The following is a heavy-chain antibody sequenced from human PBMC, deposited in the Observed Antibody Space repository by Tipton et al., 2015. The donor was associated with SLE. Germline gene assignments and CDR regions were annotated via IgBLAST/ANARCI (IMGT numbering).Heavy chain of an antibody. CDR3: ARGIWSGFYTGERSGHGWFDP. CDR1: GGAFSGYY. CDR2: INHSEST. Sequence: TLSLTCAVYGGAFSGYYWSWIRQPPGKGLEWIGEINHSESTNYNPSLKSRVTISVDTSKNEFSLKLSSVTAADTAVYYCARGIWSGFYTGERSGHGWFDPWGQGTLVTVSS. V-gene: IGHV4-34*01. D-gene: IGHD3-3*01. J-gene: IGHJ5*02.